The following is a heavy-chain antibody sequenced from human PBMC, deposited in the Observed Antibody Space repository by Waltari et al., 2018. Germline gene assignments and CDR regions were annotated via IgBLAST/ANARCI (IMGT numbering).Heavy chain of an antibody. D-gene: IGHD1-20*01. CDR2: ISHNGDT. CDR3: ARARYFGLLFAWFDP. CDR1: GEYLSSSDW. J-gene: IGHJ5*02. Sequence: QVQLQESGPGLVKPSGTLSLTCTVSGEYLSSSDWWTWVRQPPGKGLEWIGEISHNGDTDYHPSLKSRVTISADKSRNQFSLKLNSVTAADTAVYFCARARYFGLLFAWFDPWGQGTLVTVSS. V-gene: IGHV4-4*02.